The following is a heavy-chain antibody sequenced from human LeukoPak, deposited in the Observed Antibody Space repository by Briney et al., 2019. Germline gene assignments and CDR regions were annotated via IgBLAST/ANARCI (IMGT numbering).Heavy chain of an antibody. Sequence: GGSLRLSCAASGFTFSSYAMSWVRQAPGKGLEWVSSISGSGGSTYYADSVKGRFTISRDNSKNTLYLQMNSLRDEDTAVYYCAKDHKYNWNYSDYWGQGTLVTVSS. CDR1: GFTFSSYA. D-gene: IGHD1-20*01. V-gene: IGHV3-23*01. CDR2: ISGSGGST. CDR3: AKDHKYNWNYSDY. J-gene: IGHJ4*02.